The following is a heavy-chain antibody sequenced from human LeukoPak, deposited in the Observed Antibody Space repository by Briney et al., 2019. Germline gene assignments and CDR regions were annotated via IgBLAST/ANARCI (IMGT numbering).Heavy chain of an antibody. CDR2: IYPGDSNT. V-gene: IGHV5-51*01. D-gene: IGHD3-9*01. CDR1: DSCFTSYW. J-gene: IGHJ4*02. Sequence: GAALKISCKGSDSCFTSYWIGGGRQMPGKGLEWMGIIYPGDSNTRYNPSFQGQVTISADKSISTAYLQWSSLKASHTAMYYCARDFGGELQYFDWVTRVEFDYWGQGTLVTVSS. CDR3: ARDFGGELQYFDWVTRVEFDY.